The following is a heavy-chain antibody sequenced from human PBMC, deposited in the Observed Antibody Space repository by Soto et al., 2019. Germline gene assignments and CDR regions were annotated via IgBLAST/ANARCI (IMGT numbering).Heavy chain of an antibody. J-gene: IGHJ2*01. CDR2: ISYDGINK. CDR1: GFPFNTYG. V-gene: IGHV3-30*03. Sequence: SLPLSYAASGFPFNTYGMHWVRQAKGKGLEWVAAISYDGINKYYVDSVKGRFTISRDNSKNTLYVQMNSLRAEDTALYYCARSPQPTRGIHWYFDLWGRGILVTVSS. CDR3: ARSPQPTRGIHWYFDL. D-gene: IGHD1-26*01.